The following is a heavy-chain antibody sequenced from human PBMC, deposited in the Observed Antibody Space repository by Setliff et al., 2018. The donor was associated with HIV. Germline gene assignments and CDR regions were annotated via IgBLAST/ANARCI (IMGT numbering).Heavy chain of an antibody. CDR3: AKCGGVTCYSASWYFDY. D-gene: IGHD2-15*01. CDR1: GFTFSSYG. J-gene: IGHJ4*02. CDR2: IRYDGSNQ. Sequence: GGSLRLSCAASGFTFSSYGMHWVRQAPGKGLEWVAFIRYDGSNQYYADSVKGRFTISRDNSKNTLYLQMNSLRAEDTAVYYCAKCGGVTCYSASWYFDYWGQGTRVTVSS. V-gene: IGHV3-30*02.